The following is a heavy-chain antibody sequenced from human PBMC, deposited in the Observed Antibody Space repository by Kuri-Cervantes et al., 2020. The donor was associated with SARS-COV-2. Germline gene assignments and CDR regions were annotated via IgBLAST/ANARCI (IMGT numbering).Heavy chain of an antibody. Sequence: GESLKISCAASGFTFSSYAMHWVRQAPGKGLEWVAFIRYDGSNKYYADSVKGRFTISRDNSKNTLYLQMNSLRAEDTAVYYCADDYGDYRTPFDYWGQGTLVTVSS. CDR2: IRYDGSNK. CDR1: GFTFSSYA. J-gene: IGHJ4*02. CDR3: ADDYGDYRTPFDY. D-gene: IGHD4-17*01. V-gene: IGHV3-30*02.